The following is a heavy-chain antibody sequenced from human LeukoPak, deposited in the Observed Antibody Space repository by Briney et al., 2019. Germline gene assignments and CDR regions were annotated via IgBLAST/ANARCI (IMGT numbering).Heavy chain of an antibody. CDR3: ARWQEGLGTFYIDS. V-gene: IGHV1-2*02. CDR2: IRPKDGDT. CDR1: GYSFTGYY. J-gene: IGHJ4*02. Sequence: ASVKVSCKASGYSFTGYYMKWARQAPGQGLVWMGWIRPKDGDTNYTQKFQRRVTLTSDTSINTAYMELSGLRYDDSAVYYCARWQEGLGTFYIDSWGQGTLVTVSS. D-gene: IGHD2/OR15-2a*01.